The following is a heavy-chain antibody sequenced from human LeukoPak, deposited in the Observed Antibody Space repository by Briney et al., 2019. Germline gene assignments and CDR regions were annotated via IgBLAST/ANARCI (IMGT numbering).Heavy chain of an antibody. J-gene: IGHJ4*02. CDR3: ARGFPLGPNFDY. CDR1: GFTFSNYY. CDR2: IKQDGSEK. Sequence: PGGSLRLSCVASGFTFSNYYMSWVRQAPGKGLEWVANIKQDGSEKYYVDSVKGRFTISRDNAKNSLYLQMNSLRAEDTAVYYCARGFPLGPNFDYWGQGTLVTVSS. V-gene: IGHV3-7*01.